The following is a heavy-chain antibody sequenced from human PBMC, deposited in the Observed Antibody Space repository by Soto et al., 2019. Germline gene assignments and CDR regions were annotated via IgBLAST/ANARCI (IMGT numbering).Heavy chain of an antibody. V-gene: IGHV1-69*01. J-gene: IGHJ6*02. D-gene: IGHD3-22*01. CDR3: ARAIPVVVSTTYKLLGNYYYGMDV. CDR2: IIPIFGTA. CDR1: GGTFSSYA. Sequence: QVQLVQSGAEVKKPGSSVKVYCKASGGTFSSYAISWVRQAPGQGLEWMGGIIPIFGTANYAQKFQGRVTIPADESTSTAYMELSSLRSEDTAVYYCARAIPVVVSTTYKLLGNYYYGMDVWGQGTTVTVSS.